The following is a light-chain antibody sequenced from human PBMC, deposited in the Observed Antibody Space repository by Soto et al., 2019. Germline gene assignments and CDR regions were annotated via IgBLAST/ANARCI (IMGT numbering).Light chain of an antibody. V-gene: IGKV1-5*01. Sequence: DIEMTQSPSTLSASVGDTVTITCRASPTASYWLAWYQHKPGQVPRLLIFDASKLVSGVPSRFSGSGSGSDFTLSSSTLQPDDSATYYGQQDNSHSRTFGQGTKVDIK. CDR2: DAS. CDR1: PTASYW. J-gene: IGKJ1*01. CDR3: QQDNSHSRT.